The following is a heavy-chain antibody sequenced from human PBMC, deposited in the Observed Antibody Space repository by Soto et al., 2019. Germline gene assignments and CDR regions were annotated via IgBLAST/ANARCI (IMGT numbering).Heavy chain of an antibody. CDR2: ISSAGDYQ. CDR3: AKSRGGSSWYEGDS. CDR1: GFTFSSYG. V-gene: IGHV3-30*18. D-gene: IGHD6-13*01. Sequence: QVQLVESGGGVVQPGRSLRLSCAASGFTFSSYGMHWVRQAPGKGLEWVAVISSAGDYQYYADSVKGRFTISRDNSKKTLYLQMNTLRPEDTAVYFCAKSRGGSSWYEGDSWGQGTLVTVSS. J-gene: IGHJ4*02.